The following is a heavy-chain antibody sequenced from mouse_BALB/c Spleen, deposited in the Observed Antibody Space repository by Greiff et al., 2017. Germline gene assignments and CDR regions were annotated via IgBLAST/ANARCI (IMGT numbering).Heavy chain of an antibody. Sequence: VQPKESGPEPVKPGASVKIFRKASGYSFTGHFMNWVKQSHGKSPEWIGRINPYNGDTYYNQKFKGKATLTVDKSSSTDHMELLSLTSEVSAVYYCARWAWFAYWGQGTLVTVSA. J-gene: IGHJ3*01. CDR2: INPYNGDT. CDR1: GYSFTGHF. V-gene: IGHV1-37*01. CDR3: ARWAWFAY.